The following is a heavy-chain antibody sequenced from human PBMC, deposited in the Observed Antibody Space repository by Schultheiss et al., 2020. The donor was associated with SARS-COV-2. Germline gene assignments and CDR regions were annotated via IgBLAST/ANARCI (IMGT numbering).Heavy chain of an antibody. V-gene: IGHV4-34*01. D-gene: IGHD2-2*01. J-gene: IGHJ3*02. CDR3: ARHSCSSTSCYADDAFDI. Sequence: SETLSLTCAVYGGSFSGYYWSWIRQPPGKGLEWIGEINHSGSTNYNPSLKSRVTISVDTSKNQFSLKLSSVTAADTAVYYCARHSCSSTSCYADDAFDIWGQGTMVTVSS. CDR1: GGSFSGYY. CDR2: INHSGST.